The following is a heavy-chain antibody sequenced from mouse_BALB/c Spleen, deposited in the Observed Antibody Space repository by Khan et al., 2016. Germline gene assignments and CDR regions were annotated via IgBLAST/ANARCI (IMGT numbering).Heavy chain of an antibody. D-gene: IGHD1-1*01. V-gene: IGHV1S81*02. CDR2: IKPSNGGT. CDR1: GYTFTSYY. Sequence: QVQLQQSGAELVKPGASVKLSCKASGYTFTSYYMYWVKQRPGQGLEWSGGIKPSNGGTNFNEKFKSKATLTVDKSSSTAYIQLSSLAAEESAVYYCARGGGISLYWYFDVWGAGTTVTVSS. J-gene: IGHJ1*01. CDR3: ARGGGISLYWYFDV.